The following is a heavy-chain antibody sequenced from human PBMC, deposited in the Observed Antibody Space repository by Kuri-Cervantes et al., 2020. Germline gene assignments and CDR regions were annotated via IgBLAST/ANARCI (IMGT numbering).Heavy chain of an antibody. CDR1: GFTFSSYG. D-gene: IGHD6-19*01. J-gene: IGHJ6*02. CDR2: ISYDGSNK. V-gene: IGHV3-30*18. Sequence: GESLKISCAASGFTFSSYGMHWVRQAPGKGLEWVAVISYDGSNKYYADSVKGRFTISRDNSKNTLYLRMNSPRAEDTAVYYCAKDPRGGGSSGWHRFYGMDVWGQGTTVTVSS. CDR3: AKDPRGGGSSGWHRFYGMDV.